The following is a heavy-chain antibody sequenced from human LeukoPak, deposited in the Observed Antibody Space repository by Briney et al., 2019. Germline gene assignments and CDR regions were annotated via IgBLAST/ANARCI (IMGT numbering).Heavy chain of an antibody. CDR2: ISGSGGST. V-gene: IGHV3-23*01. D-gene: IGHD5-18*01. CDR3: ANDSAAMVSLHYFDY. Sequence: GGSLRLSCAASGFTFSSYGMSWVRQAPGKGLEWVSAISGSGGSTYYADSVKGRFTISRDNSKNTLYLQMNSLRAEDTAVYYCANDSAAMVSLHYFDYWGQGTLVTVSS. CDR1: GFTFSSYG. J-gene: IGHJ4*02.